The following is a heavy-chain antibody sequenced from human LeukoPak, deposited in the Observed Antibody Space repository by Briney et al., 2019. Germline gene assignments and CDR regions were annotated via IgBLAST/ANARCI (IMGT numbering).Heavy chain of an antibody. V-gene: IGHV1-46*01. CDR2: ISPSGGST. CDR3: ATVLLWFGDQPSDY. J-gene: IGHJ4*02. CDR1: GYTFTSNY. D-gene: IGHD3-10*01. Sequence: VASVKVSCKAFGYTFTSNYMHWVRQAPGQGPEWMGVISPSGGSTTYAQKFQGRVTLTRDMSTSTDYLELSSLRSEDTAVYYCATVLLWFGDQPSDYWGQGTLVTVSS.